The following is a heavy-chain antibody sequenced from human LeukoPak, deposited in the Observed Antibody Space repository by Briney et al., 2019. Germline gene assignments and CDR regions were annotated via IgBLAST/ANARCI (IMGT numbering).Heavy chain of an antibody. CDR3: ARWSGGWSASAFDI. Sequence: SETLSLTCTVSGGSISSYYWSWIRQPAGKGLEWIGRIYTSGSTSYNPSLKSRVTMSVDTSKNQFSLKLSSVTAADTAVYYCARWSGGWSASAFDIWGQGTMVTVSS. D-gene: IGHD3-3*01. CDR1: GGSISSYY. J-gene: IGHJ3*02. V-gene: IGHV4-4*07. CDR2: IYTSGST.